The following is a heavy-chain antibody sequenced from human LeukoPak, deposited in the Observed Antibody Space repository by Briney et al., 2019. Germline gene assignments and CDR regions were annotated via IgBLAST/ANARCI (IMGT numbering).Heavy chain of an antibody. D-gene: IGHD1-26*01. CDR3: ARFRGSYANGAFDI. CDR2: IKQDGSEK. J-gene: IGHJ3*02. Sequence: GGSLRLSCAASGFTFSSYWMSWVRQAPGKGLEWVANIKQDGSEKYYVDSVKGRFTISRDNAQNSLYLQMNSLRAEDTAVYYCARFRGSYANGAFDIWSQGTMVTVSS. V-gene: IGHV3-7*01. CDR1: GFTFSSYW.